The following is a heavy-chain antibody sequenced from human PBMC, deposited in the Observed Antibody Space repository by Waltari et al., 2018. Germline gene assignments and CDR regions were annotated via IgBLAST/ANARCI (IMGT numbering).Heavy chain of an antibody. CDR2: IYYSGST. V-gene: IGHV4-59*01. CDR1: GGSISSYY. Sequence: QVQLQESGPGLVKPSETLSLTCTVSGGSISSYYWSWIRQPPGKGLEWIGYIYYSGSTNSNPSLKSRVTISVETSKNQFSLKLSSVTAADTAVYYCAGGVLVVYANYDAFDIWGQGTMVTVSS. CDR3: AGGVLVVYANYDAFDI. J-gene: IGHJ3*02. D-gene: IGHD2-8*02.